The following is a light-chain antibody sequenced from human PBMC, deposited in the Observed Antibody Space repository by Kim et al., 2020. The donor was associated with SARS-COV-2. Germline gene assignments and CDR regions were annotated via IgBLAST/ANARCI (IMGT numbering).Light chain of an antibody. CDR2: QDN. V-gene: IGLV3-1*01. CDR3: QAWDRGSAV. J-gene: IGLJ3*02. Sequence: VSPGQTSSVTCSGDSLGDRFIFWYQQKPGQSPVVVIYQDNKRPSGIPERFSGSNSGNTATLTIRETQAMDEADYYCQAWDRGSAVFGGGTQLTVL. CDR1: SLGDRF.